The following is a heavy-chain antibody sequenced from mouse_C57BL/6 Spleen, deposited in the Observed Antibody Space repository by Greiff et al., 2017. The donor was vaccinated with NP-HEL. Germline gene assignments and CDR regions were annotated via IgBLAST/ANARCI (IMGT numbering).Heavy chain of an antibody. Sequence: EVQGVESGGDLVKPGGSLKLSCAASGFTFSSYGMSWVRQTPDKRLEWVATISSGGSYTYYPDSVKGRFTISRDNAKNTLYLQMSSLKSEDTAMYYWARHGLDGYWAYWGQGTLVTVSA. CDR1: GFTFSSYG. CDR2: ISSGGSYT. CDR3: ARHGLDGYWAY. D-gene: IGHD2-3*01. V-gene: IGHV5-6*01. J-gene: IGHJ3*01.